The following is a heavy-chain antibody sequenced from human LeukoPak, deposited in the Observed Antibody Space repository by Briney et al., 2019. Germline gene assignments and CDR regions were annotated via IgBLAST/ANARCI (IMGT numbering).Heavy chain of an antibody. CDR3: AKDRAPVWGFGIAVAGFQH. D-gene: IGHD6-19*01. Sequence: ETLSLTCTVAGGSISRYYSSWVRQAPGKGLEWVSAISGSGGSTYYADSVKGRFTISRDNSKNTLYLQMNSLRAEDTAVYYRAKDRAPVWGFGIAVAGFQHWGQGTLVTVSS. CDR2: ISGSGGST. CDR1: GGSISRYY. J-gene: IGHJ1*01. V-gene: IGHV3-23*01.